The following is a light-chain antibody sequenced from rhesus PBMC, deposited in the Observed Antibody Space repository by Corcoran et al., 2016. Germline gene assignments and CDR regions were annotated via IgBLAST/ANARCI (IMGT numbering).Light chain of an antibody. CDR2: YAS. V-gene: IGKV1-66*01. J-gene: IGKJ4*01. CDR3: QQHSSNPLT. Sequence: DIQMTQSPSSLSASVGDSVTITCRASQDINNFLSWYQQKAGKAPKPLIFYASSLETGVPSRFSGSRARTDFTLTIISLQSEDFATYYCQQHSSNPLTFGGGTKVELK. CDR1: QDINNF.